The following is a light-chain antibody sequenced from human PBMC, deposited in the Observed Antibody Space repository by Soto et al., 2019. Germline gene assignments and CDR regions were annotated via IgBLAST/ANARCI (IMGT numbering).Light chain of an antibody. CDR3: HQYDRWT. CDR2: GAS. Sequence: TQSPSCVSASVGYRVTITCRASQTVGRNLAWYQQKPGQAPRLLIYGASSRATGIPDRFSGSGSGTDFTLTISRLEPEDFALYYCHQYDRWTFGQGTKVDI. V-gene: IGKV3-20*01. CDR1: QTVGRN. J-gene: IGKJ1*01.